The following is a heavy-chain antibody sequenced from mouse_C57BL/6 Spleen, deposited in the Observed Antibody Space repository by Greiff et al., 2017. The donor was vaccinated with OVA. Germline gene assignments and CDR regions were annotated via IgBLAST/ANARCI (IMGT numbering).Heavy chain of an antibody. CDR3: ARLHTGGATGELDY. D-gene: IGHD1-1*01. CDR2: IYPRSGNT. J-gene: IGHJ2*01. CDR1: GYTFTSYG. Sequence: VQLQQSGAELARPGASVKLSCKASGYTFTSYGISWVKQRTGQGLEWIGEIYPRSGNTYYNEKFKGKATLTADKSSSTAYMELRSLTSEDSAGYFCARLHTGGATGELDYRGQGTPPTGSS. V-gene: IGHV1-81*01.